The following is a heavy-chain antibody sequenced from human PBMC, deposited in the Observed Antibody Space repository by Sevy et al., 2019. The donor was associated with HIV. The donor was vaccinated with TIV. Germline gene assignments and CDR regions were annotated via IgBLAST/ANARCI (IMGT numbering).Heavy chain of an antibody. CDR1: GFTFSANW. CDR3: AHETFGRFES. J-gene: IGHJ4*02. V-gene: IGHV3-7*01. CDR2: IKADGSDK. Sequence: GESLKISCAASGFTFSANWMNWVRQAPGKGLEWVANIKADGSDKHYVDSVEGRFTISRDNAKNLLFLHMNSLRVEDTAVYYCAHETFGRFESWGQGTLVTVSS. D-gene: IGHD3-16*01.